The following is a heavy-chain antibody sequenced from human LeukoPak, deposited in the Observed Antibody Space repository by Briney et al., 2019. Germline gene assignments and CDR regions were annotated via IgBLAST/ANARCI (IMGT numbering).Heavy chain of an antibody. D-gene: IGHD3-10*01. CDR1: GYTFTNYA. J-gene: IGHJ4*02. Sequence: ASVKVSCKASGYTFTNYAMHWVRQAPGQRLEWMGWINAATGSTRYSQKFQGRVTITQDTSASTAYMELSSLRSEDTAVYYCARNVLLWFGELPHWGQGSLVTVSS. CDR3: ARNVLLWFGELPH. V-gene: IGHV1-3*01. CDR2: INAATGST.